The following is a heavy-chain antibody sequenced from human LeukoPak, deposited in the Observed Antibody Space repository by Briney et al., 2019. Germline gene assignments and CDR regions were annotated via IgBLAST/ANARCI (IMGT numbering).Heavy chain of an antibody. V-gene: IGHV2-70*11. Sequence: SGPALVKPTQTLTLTCTFSGFSLSTSGMCVSWIRQPPGKALEWLARIDWDDDKYYSTSLKTRLTISKDTSKNQVVLTLTNMDPVDTATYYCARILCSSTSCYADYWGQGTLVTVSS. J-gene: IGHJ4*02. CDR3: ARILCSSTSCYADY. D-gene: IGHD2-2*01. CDR1: GFSLSTSGMC. CDR2: IDWDDDK.